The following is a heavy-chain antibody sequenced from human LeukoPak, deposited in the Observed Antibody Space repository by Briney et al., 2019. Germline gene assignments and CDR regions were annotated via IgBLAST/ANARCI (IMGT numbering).Heavy chain of an antibody. Sequence: GGSLRLSCAASGFTFSSYGMHWVRQAPGKGLEWVAFIRYDGSNKYYADSVKGRFTISRDNSKNTLYLQMNSLRAEDTAVHYCAKPSKVLRYFDWPPEYFQHWGQGTLVTVSS. D-gene: IGHD3-9*01. J-gene: IGHJ1*01. CDR1: GFTFSSYG. CDR3: AKPSKVLRYFDWPPEYFQH. V-gene: IGHV3-30*02. CDR2: IRYDGSNK.